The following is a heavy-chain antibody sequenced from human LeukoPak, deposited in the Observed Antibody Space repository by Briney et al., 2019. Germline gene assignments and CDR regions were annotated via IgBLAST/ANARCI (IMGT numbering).Heavy chain of an antibody. CDR1: GFTFNNYG. V-gene: IGHV3-69-1*01. J-gene: IGHJ4*02. Sequence: GGSLRLSCAASGFTFNNYGMNWVRQAPVKGLEWVSSITSSGSVYYADSMKGRFTISRDNAKNSPYLHMNSLRAEDTAVYYCVTNYDILTSYRAYWGQGTLVTVSS. CDR3: VTNYDILTSYRAY. D-gene: IGHD3-9*01. CDR2: ITSSGSV.